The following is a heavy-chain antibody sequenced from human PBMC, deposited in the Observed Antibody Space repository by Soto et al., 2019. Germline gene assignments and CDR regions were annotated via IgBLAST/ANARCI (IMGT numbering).Heavy chain of an antibody. V-gene: IGHV3-53*01. CDR2: IYSGGST. J-gene: IGHJ6*02. D-gene: IGHD5-12*01. CDR3: ARRREMAKYYYYGMDV. CDR1: GFTVSSNY. Sequence: GGSLRLSCAASGFTVSSNYMSWVRQAPGKGLEWVSVIYSGGSTYYADSVKGRFTISRDNSKNTLYLQMNSLRAEDTAVYYCARRREMAKYYYYGMDVWGQGTTVTVSS.